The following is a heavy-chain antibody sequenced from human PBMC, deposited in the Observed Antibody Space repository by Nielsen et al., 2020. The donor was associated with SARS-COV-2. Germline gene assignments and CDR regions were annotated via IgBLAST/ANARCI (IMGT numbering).Heavy chain of an antibody. J-gene: IGHJ4*02. CDR3: AKDVRTGSAHFHR. CDR1: GFTFSTYS. Sequence: GESLKISCAASGFTFSTYSMNWVRQAPGKGLEWVAFVPYGGNKRYYAVAVRGRFTISRDNTKNTLSLEMKYLTEEDTGVYYCAKDVRTGSAHFHRWDQGTLVSVSS. CDR2: VPYGGNKR. D-gene: IGHD6-25*01. V-gene: IGHV3-30*02.